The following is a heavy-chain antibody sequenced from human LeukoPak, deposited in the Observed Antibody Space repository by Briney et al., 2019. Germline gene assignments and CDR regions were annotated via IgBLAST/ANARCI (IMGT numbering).Heavy chain of an antibody. CDR1: GGSISSGGYS. CDR2: IYHSGST. J-gene: IGHJ3*02. V-gene: IGHV4-30-2*01. D-gene: IGHD6-6*01. CDR3: ARTSIAARRANAFDI. Sequence: PSETLSLTCAVSGGSISSGGYSWSWIRQPPGKGLEWIGFIYHSGSTYYNPSLKSRVTISVDRSKNQFSLKLSSVTAADTAVYYCARTSIAARRANAFDIWGQGTMVTVSS.